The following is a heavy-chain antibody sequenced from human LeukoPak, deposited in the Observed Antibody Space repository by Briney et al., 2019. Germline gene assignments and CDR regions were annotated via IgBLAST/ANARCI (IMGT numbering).Heavy chain of an antibody. CDR1: GFTFSSYS. Sequence: GGSLRLSCAASGFTFSSYSMNWVRQAPGKGLEWVSSISSSSSYIYYADSVKGRFTISRDNAKNSLYLQMNSLRAEDTAVYYCARGVVSSWYEAFDIWGQGTMVTVSS. V-gene: IGHV3-21*01. D-gene: IGHD6-13*01. CDR2: ISSSSSYI. J-gene: IGHJ3*02. CDR3: ARGVVSSWYEAFDI.